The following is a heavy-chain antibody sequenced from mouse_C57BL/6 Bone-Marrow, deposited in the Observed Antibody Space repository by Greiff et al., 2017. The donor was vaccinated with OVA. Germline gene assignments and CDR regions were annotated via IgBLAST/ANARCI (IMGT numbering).Heavy chain of an antibody. CDR3: ARGGDYDYFDY. V-gene: IGHV1-76*01. CDR2: IYPGSGNT. J-gene: IGHJ2*01. CDR1: GYTFTDYY. D-gene: IGHD2-4*01. Sequence: LQESGAELVRPGASVKLSCKASGYTFTDYYINWVKQRPGQGLEWIARIYPGSGNTYYNEKFKGKATLTAEKSSSTAYMQLSSLTSEDSAVYFCARGGDYDYFDYWGQGTTLTVSS.